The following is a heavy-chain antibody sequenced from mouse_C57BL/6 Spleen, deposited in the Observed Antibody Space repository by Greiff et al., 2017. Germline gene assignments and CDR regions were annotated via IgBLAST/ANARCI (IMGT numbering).Heavy chain of an antibody. CDR1: GFTFSDAW. Sequence: EVKVVESGGGLVQPGGSMKLSCAASGFTFSDAWMDWVRQSPEKGLEWVAEIRNKANNHATYYAESVKGRFTISRDDSKSSVYLQMNSLRAEDTGIYYCTRGNLNGNYGFDVWGTGTTVTVSS. D-gene: IGHD2-1*01. V-gene: IGHV6-6*01. CDR3: TRGNLNGNYGFDV. J-gene: IGHJ1*03. CDR2: IRNKANNHAT.